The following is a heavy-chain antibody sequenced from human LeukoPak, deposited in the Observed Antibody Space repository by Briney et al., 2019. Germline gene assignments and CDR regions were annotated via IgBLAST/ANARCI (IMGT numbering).Heavy chain of an antibody. CDR3: ARGGSSCFDS. Sequence: PGGSLRLSCAASGFTFSSFAMSWVRQAPGKGLEWVSAISGSGVSTYYADSVKGRFTISRDNSKNTLYLQMNNLRDEDTAVYYCARGGSSCFDSWGQGTLVTVSS. J-gene: IGHJ4*02. CDR2: ISGSGVST. CDR1: GFTFSSFA. V-gene: IGHV3-23*01. D-gene: IGHD6-13*01.